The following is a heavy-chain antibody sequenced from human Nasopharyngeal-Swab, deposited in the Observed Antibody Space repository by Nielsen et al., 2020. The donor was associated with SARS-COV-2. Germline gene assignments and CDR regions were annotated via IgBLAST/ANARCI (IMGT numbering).Heavy chain of an antibody. CDR3: ARSMVRGVKGPFDP. D-gene: IGHD3-10*01. CDR2: IWYDGSNK. J-gene: IGHJ5*02. Sequence: GGSLRLSCAASGFTFSSYGMHWVRQAPGKGLEWVAVIWYDGSNKYYADSVEGRFTISRDNSKNTLYLQMNSLRAEDTAVYYCARSMVRGVKGPFDPWGQGTLVTVSS. V-gene: IGHV3-33*01. CDR1: GFTFSSYG.